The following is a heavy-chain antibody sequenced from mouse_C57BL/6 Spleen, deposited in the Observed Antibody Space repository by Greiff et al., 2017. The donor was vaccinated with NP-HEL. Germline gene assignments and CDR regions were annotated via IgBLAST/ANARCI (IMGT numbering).Heavy chain of an antibody. J-gene: IGHJ2*01. Sequence: VQLQQPGAELVKPGASVKLSCKASGYTFTSYWMHWVKQRPGQGLEWIGMIHPNSGSTNYNEKFKSKATLTVDKSSSTAYMQLSSLTSEDSAVYYCARYDYDGRTGYWGQGTTLTVSS. D-gene: IGHD2-4*01. V-gene: IGHV1-64*01. CDR2: IHPNSGST. CDR3: ARYDYDGRTGY. CDR1: GYTFTSYW.